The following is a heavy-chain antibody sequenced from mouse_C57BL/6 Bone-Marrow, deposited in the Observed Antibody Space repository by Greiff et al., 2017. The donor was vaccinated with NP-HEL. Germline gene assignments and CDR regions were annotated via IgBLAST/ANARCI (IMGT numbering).Heavy chain of an antibody. J-gene: IGHJ3*01. V-gene: IGHV1-74*01. CDR2: IHPSDRDT. CDR3: AIYRHYGSSPFAY. CDR1: GYTFTSYW. D-gene: IGHD1-1*01. Sequence: QVHVKQSGAELVKPGASVKVSCKASGYTFTSYWMHWVKQRPGQGLEWIGRIHPSDRDTNYNQKFKGKATLTVDKSSSTAYMQLSSLTSEDSAVYYCAIYRHYGSSPFAYWGQGTLVTVSA.